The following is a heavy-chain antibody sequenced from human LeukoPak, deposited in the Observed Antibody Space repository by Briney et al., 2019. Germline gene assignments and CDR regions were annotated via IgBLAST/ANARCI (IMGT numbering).Heavy chain of an antibody. J-gene: IGHJ1*01. D-gene: IGHD3-3*01. CDR2: IYSGGST. CDR1: GFTVSSNY. CDR3: ARVEDFWSGYQFQH. Sequence: PGGSLRLSCAASGFTVSSNYMSWVRQAPGKGLEWVSVIYSGGSTYYADSVKGRFTISRDNSKNTLYLQMNSLRAEDTAVYYWARVEDFWSGYQFQHWGQGTLVTVSS. V-gene: IGHV3-66*01.